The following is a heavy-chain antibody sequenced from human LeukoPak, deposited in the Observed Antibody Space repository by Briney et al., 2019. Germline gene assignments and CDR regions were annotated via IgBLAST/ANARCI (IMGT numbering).Heavy chain of an antibody. V-gene: IGHV1-8*01. CDR2: MNRNSGNT. J-gene: IGHJ1*01. D-gene: IGHD2-15*01. CDR3: ARGPPPYWTGDSCYSFLYFPH. Sequence: VASVKVSCKSSGYTFSSYDINWVRQATGQGLESMGWMNRNSGNTGCAQKFQGRVTMTRDTSISTAYMELSTLRSEDTAVYYCARGPPPYWTGDSCYSFLYFPHWRQATLVTVSS. CDR1: GYTFSSYD.